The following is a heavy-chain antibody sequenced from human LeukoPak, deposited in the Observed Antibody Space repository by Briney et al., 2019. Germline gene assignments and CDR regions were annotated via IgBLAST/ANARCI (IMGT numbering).Heavy chain of an antibody. V-gene: IGHV4-34*01. D-gene: IGHD6-19*01. CDR1: GESFSGFD. CDR2: INHSGST. Sequence: SETLSLTCAVYGESFSGFDWTWIRQPPGKGLEWIGEINHSGSTNYNPSLKSRVTVSADTSKNQFSLKLTSVTAADTAVYYCARARGAVAIDYWGQGTLVTVSS. CDR3: ARARGAVAIDY. J-gene: IGHJ4*02.